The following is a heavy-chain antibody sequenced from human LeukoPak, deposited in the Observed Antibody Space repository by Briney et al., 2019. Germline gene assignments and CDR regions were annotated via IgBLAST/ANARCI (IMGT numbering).Heavy chain of an antibody. V-gene: IGHV4-59*01. Sequence: SETLSLTCTVSGGSISSYYWSWIRQPPGKGLEWIGYIYYSGSTNYNPSLKSRVTISVDTSKNQFSLKLSSVTAADTALYHCARVRDYYYGMDVWGQGTTVTVSS. CDR2: IYYSGST. CDR3: ARVRDYYYGMDV. CDR1: GGSISSYY. J-gene: IGHJ6*02.